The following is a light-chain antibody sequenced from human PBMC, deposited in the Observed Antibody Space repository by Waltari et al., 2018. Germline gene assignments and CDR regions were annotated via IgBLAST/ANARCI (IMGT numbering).Light chain of an antibody. CDR2: GAS. Sequence: EIVLTQSPGTLSLSPGDRATLSCRASQRVSSSYLAWYQQKPGQAPRLLIHGASSRATGIPDRFSGSGSGTDFTLTISRLEPEDFAVYYCQQYGRSWNTFGQGTKLEIK. V-gene: IGKV3-20*01. J-gene: IGKJ2*01. CDR1: QRVSSSY. CDR3: QQYGRSWNT.